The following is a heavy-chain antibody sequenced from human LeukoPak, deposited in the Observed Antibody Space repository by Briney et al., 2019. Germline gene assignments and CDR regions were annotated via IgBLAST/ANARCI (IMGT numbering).Heavy chain of an antibody. V-gene: IGHV3-23*01. CDR3: AKDREMYFYDSSGYRDAFHI. J-gene: IGHJ3*02. CDR1: GFTLSSYS. D-gene: IGHD3-22*01. CDR2: ISGTGGGT. Sequence: GGSLRLSCVASGFTLSSYSMSWVRQAPGKGLEWVSSISGTGGGTYYADSVKGRFTISRDNSHKTLYLQMNSLRAEDTAVYYCAKDREMYFYDSSGYRDAFHIWGQGTKVTVSS.